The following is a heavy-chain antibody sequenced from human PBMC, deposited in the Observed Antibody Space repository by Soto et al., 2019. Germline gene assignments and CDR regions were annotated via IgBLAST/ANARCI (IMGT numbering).Heavy chain of an antibody. Sequence: EVQLLESGGRLIQPGGSLRLSCAASGFNFSSYAMSWIRQAPGKGPEWVAGITTSGDRSGYAASVKVRFTVSRDNSQNTMYLQLNSLRGDDTAIYYCARGLEAGYYFAYWGQGTLVTVSS. D-gene: IGHD3-22*01. J-gene: IGHJ4*02. CDR2: ITTSGDRS. CDR1: GFNFSSYA. CDR3: ARGLEAGYYFAY. V-gene: IGHV3-23*01.